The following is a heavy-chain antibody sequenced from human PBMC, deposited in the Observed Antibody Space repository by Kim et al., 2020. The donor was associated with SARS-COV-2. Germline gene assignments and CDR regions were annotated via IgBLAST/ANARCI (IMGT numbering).Heavy chain of an antibody. J-gene: IGHJ5*02. CDR3: ARQGSDIVGATRPAWWFDP. CDR1: GGSISSSSYY. Sequence: SETLSLTCTVSGGSISSSSYYWGWIRQPPGKGLEWIGSIYYSGSTYYNPSLKSRVTISVDTSKNQFSLKLSSVTAADTAVYYCARQGSDIVGATRPAWWFDPWGQGTLVTVSS. V-gene: IGHV4-39*01. D-gene: IGHD1-26*01. CDR2: IYYSGST.